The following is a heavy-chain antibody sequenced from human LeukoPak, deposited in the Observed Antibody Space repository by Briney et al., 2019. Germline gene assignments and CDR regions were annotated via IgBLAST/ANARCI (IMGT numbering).Heavy chain of an antibody. CDR3: ARVACSGGTCFDY. CDR2: ISSSSSTYI. J-gene: IGHJ4*02. V-gene: IGHV3-21*01. CDR1: GFTFSTYT. D-gene: IGHD2-15*01. Sequence: PGGSLRLSCAASGFTFSTYTMNWVRQAPGEGLEWVSSISSSSSTYIYYPDSVKGRFTISRDNAKNSLYLQMNSLRAEDTAMYYCARVACSGGTCFDYWGQGALVTVSS.